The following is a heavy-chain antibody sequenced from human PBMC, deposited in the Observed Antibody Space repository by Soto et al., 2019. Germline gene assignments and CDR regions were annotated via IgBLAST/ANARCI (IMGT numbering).Heavy chain of an antibody. CDR2: ISGSGGST. CDR3: ANKLRVVAFDI. CDR1: GFTFSSYA. Sequence: HPWWSLRISCASSGFTFSSYAMSWVRQAPGKGLEWVSGISGSGGSTYYADSVKGRFTISRDNSKNTMYLQMNSLRAEDTAVYYCANKLRVVAFDIWGQGTLVTVSS. V-gene: IGHV3-23*01. D-gene: IGHD1-26*01. J-gene: IGHJ3*02.